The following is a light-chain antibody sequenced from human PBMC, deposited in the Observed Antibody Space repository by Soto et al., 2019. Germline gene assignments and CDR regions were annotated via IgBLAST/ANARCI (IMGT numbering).Light chain of an antibody. CDR2: DAS. J-gene: IGKJ1*01. CDR1: QDISND. CDR3: QQYNSYST. V-gene: IGKV1-13*02. Sequence: IQMTQSPSSLSASVGDRVTITCQASQDISNDLNWYQQKPGKAPKLLIYDASSLESGVPSRFSGSGSGTEFTLTISSLQPDDFATYYCQQYNSYSTFGQGTKVDIK.